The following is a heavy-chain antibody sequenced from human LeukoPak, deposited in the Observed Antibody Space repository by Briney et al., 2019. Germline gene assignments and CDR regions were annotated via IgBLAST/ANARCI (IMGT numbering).Heavy chain of an antibody. CDR1: GFSMSVYW. D-gene: IGHD3-22*01. Sequence: GGSLRLSCEASGFSMSVYWMSWVRQPPGKGLEWVGNIKPDGSERNYMDSVKGRFTISRDNAKNSLYLQMNSLRAEDTALYYCAKDRRAYYYDSSGLLDYWGQGTLVTVSS. J-gene: IGHJ4*02. V-gene: IGHV3-7*03. CDR2: IKPDGSER. CDR3: AKDRRAYYYDSSGLLDY.